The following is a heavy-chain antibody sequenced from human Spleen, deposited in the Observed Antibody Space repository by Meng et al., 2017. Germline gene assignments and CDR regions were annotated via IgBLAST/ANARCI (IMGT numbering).Heavy chain of an antibody. CDR2: INHSGST. CDR3: ARAFGETSTINY. J-gene: IGHJ4*02. V-gene: IGHV4-34*01. D-gene: IGHD3-16*01. CDR1: GGSFSDYC. Sequence: SETLSLTCVVSGGSFSDYCWSWIRQPPGKGLEWIGEINHSGSTNYNPSLESRATISVDTSQNNLSLKLSSVTAADTAVYYCARAFGETSTINYWGRGALVTVSS.